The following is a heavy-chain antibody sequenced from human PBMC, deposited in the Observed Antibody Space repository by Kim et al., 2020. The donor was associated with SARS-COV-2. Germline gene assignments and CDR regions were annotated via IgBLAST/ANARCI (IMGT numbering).Heavy chain of an antibody. V-gene: IGHV1-18*01. J-gene: IGHJ5*02. CDR3: ARSGQVLRYFDWLPSNWFDP. D-gene: IGHD3-9*01. Sequence: ASVKVSCKASGYTFTSYGISWVRQATGQGLEWMGWISAYNGNTNYAQKLQGRVTMTTDTSTSTAYMELRSLRSDDTAVYYCARSGQVLRYFDWLPSNWFDPWGQGTLVTVSS. CDR1: GYTFTSYG. CDR2: ISAYNGNT.